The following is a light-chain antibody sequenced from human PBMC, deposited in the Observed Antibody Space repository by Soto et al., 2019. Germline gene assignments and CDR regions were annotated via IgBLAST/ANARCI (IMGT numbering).Light chain of an antibody. CDR2: GAS. V-gene: IGKV3-20*01. J-gene: IGKJ1*01. CDR3: HQPGASPWA. Sequence: EVVLTQSPGTLSLSPGERATLSCRASQSVSSAHLAWYQQKPGQAPRVLIYGASSRATDIPDRFSGSGSGTDFTLTISRLEPEDFAVYYCHQPGASPWAFGQGTKVEI. CDR1: QSVSSAH.